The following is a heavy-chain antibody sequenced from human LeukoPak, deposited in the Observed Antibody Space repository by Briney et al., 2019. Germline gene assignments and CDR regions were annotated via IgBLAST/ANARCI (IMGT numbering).Heavy chain of an antibody. D-gene: IGHD2-21*01. CDR2: IRQDGSEK. CDR3: ASCFGYYYYGMDV. CDR1: GFTFSSYW. Sequence: GGSLRLSCAASGFTFSSYWMSWVRQAPGKGLEGVANIRQDGSEKYYVDSVKGRFTISRDNAKNSLYLQMNSLRAEDTAVYYCASCFGYYYYGMDVWGQGTTVTVSS. J-gene: IGHJ6*02. V-gene: IGHV3-7*01.